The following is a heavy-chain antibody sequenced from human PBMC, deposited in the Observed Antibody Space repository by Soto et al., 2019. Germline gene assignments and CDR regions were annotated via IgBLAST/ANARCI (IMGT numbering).Heavy chain of an antibody. CDR1: GYTFTSYG. D-gene: IGHD3-10*01. CDR3: ARDGQTTMVRGVRGGSYNYYGMDV. Sequence: QVQLVQSGAEVKKPGSSVKVSCKASGYTFTSYGISWVRQAPGQGLEWMGWISTYNVNTNYAQKLQGRVTMTPDTATSTAYMELRSMRSDDTAVYYCARDGQTTMVRGVRGGSYNYYGMDVWGQGTTVTVSS. CDR2: ISTYNVNT. J-gene: IGHJ6*02. V-gene: IGHV1-18*04.